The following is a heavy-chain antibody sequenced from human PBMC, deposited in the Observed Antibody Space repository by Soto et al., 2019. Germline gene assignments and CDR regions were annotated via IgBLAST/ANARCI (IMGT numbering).Heavy chain of an antibody. CDR3: ARIVSGYSYGDPYYYYYGMDV. Sequence: XGPTLVNPTQTLTLTCTFSGFSLSTSGMCVSWIRQPPGKALEWLALIDWDDDKYYSTSLKTRLTISKDTSKNQVVLTMTNMDPVDTATYYCARIVSGYSYGDPYYYYYGMDVWGQGTTVTVSS. CDR1: GFSLSTSGMC. CDR2: IDWDDDK. J-gene: IGHJ6*02. V-gene: IGHV2-70*01. D-gene: IGHD5-18*01.